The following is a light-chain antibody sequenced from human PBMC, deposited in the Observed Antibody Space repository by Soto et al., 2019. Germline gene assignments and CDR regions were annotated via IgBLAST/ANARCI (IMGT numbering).Light chain of an antibody. CDR3: QQYNSYSWT. V-gene: IGKV3-15*01. Sequence: MTQTPATLAVSPGDTATLSCRASQSLGGNLAWYQQKPGQGPRLLIFRASSRATGVPARFSGSGSGTDFTLTISSLQPDDFATYYCQQYNSYSWTFAQGTKVDI. CDR2: RAS. CDR1: QSLGGN. J-gene: IGKJ1*01.